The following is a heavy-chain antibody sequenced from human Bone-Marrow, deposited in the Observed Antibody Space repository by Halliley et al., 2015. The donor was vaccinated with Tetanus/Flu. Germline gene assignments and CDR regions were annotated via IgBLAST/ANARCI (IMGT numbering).Heavy chain of an antibody. D-gene: IGHD3-16*01. CDR1: GGSINSVDYY. CDR2: IYYSGTT. CDR3: ARDPRGRGSRYFLGFDS. Sequence: TLSLTCTVSGGSINSVDYYWNWIRQRPGKGLEWIGNIYYSGTTHYNSSLKSRLTISIHTSKNQLSLNLSSVTAADTAKYYCARDPRGRGSRYFLGFDSWGQGTLVTVSS. J-gene: IGHJ4*02. V-gene: IGHV4-31*03.